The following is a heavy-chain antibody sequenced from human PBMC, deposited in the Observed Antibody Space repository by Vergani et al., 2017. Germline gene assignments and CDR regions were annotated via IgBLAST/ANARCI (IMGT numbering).Heavy chain of an antibody. V-gene: IGHV4-4*07. CDR2: IYTSEST. Sequence: QVQLQESGPGLVKPSETLSLTCIVSVCSISPYYWSWIRQPAGKGLEWIGRIYTSESTNYNPSLKSRVTMSVDTSKNQFSLKLSSVTAADTAVYYCAREYSSSVGFLAYWGQGTLVTVSS. D-gene: IGHD6-6*01. CDR1: VCSISPYY. CDR3: AREYSSSVGFLAY. J-gene: IGHJ4*02.